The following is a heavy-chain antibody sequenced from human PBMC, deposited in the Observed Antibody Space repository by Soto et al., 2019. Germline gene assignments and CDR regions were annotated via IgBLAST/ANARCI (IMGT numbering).Heavy chain of an antibody. CDR3: GREAFDY. J-gene: IGHJ4*02. CDR2: ISGYNGNT. CDR1: GYTLSNQG. Sequence: QVQLVQSGAEVRKPGASVKVSCKASGYTLSNQGIIWVRQAPGQGLEWMGWISGYNGNTKYAQKGQGRVTMTTDTSTSTAYMELGSLRSDDTAVYYCGREAFDYWGQGTLVTVSS. V-gene: IGHV1-18*01.